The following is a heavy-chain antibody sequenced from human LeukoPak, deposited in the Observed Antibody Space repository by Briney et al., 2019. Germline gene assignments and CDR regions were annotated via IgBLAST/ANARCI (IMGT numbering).Heavy chain of an antibody. CDR1: GYTFTSFG. CDR2: ISAYNGNT. J-gene: IGHJ4*02. V-gene: IGHV1-18*01. CDR3: ARRPYYYGSGSYDY. Sequence: GASVKVSCKASGYTFTSFGISWVRQDPGQGLEWMGWISAYNGNTNYAQKLQGRVTMTTDTSTSTAYMELRSLRSDDTAVYYCARRPYYYGSGSYDYWGQGTLVTVSS. D-gene: IGHD3-10*01.